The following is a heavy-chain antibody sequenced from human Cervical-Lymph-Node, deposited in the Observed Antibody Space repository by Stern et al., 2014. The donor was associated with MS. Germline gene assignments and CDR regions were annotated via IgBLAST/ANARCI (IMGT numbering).Heavy chain of an antibody. CDR1: RYTFTAYS. CDR2: INPNTGDT. V-gene: IGHV1-2*02. CDR3: AAVSTTSSASPFDY. D-gene: IGHD6-19*01. Sequence: VQLVESGAEVKKPGASLKVSCKTSRYTFTAYSFHWVRQAHGQGLQWMGWINPNTGDTTYAKTFRGRVTMTRDLSINTVYMELSRLTSDDTAVYYCAAVSTTSSASPFDYWGQGTLLTVSS. J-gene: IGHJ4*02.